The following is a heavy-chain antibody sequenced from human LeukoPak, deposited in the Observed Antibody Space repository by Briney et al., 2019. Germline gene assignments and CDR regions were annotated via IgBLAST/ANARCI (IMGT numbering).Heavy chain of an antibody. D-gene: IGHD6-19*01. J-gene: IGHJ4*02. CDR2: IYYSGST. V-gene: IGHV4-59*01. CDR1: GGSISRYY. CDR3: ARTPERAVAVYFDY. Sequence: KPSETLSLTCTVSGGSISRYYWSWIRQPPGEGLEWIGYIYYSGSTNYNPSLKSRVTISVDTSKNQFSLKLSSVTAADTAVYYCARTPERAVAVYFDYWGQGTLVTVSS.